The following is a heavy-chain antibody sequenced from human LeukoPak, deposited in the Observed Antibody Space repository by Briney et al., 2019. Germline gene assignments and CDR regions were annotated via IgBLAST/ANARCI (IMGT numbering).Heavy chain of an antibody. CDR1: GFTFNTYA. V-gene: IGHV3-23*01. CDR2: ISGGGGST. J-gene: IGHJ4*02. Sequence: GGSLRLSCAASGFTFNTYAMNWVRRAPGKGLEWVSTISGGGGSTYYADSVKGRFTISRDNSINTLYLQMNSLRAEDTAVYYCATGGSGSYYTYWGQETLVTVSS. CDR3: ATGGSGSYYTY. D-gene: IGHD1-26*01.